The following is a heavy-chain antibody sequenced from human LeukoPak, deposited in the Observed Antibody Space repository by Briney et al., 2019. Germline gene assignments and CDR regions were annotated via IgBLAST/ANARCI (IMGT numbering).Heavy chain of an antibody. CDR3: AKGQELDDGVFDS. J-gene: IGHJ4*02. CDR1: GFTFSSIA. V-gene: IGHV3-23*01. D-gene: IGHD1-1*01. Sequence: GGSLRLSCAASGFTFSSIAMSWVRQAPGKGLEWVSAIRSNGETVYNADSVKGRFTISRDNSRQTLFLQMSSLRVEDTATYYCAKGQELDDGVFDSWGQGTLVTVS. CDR2: IRSNGETV.